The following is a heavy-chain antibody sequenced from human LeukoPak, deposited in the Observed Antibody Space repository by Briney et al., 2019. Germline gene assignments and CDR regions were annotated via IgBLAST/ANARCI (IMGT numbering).Heavy chain of an antibody. CDR1: GGSISSSSYY. CDR3: ARGQDIVVVPAAIGAGSWFDP. J-gene: IGHJ5*02. Sequence: SETLSLTCTVSGGSISSSSYYWGWLRQPPGKGLEWIGSIYYSGSTYYNPSLKSRVTISVDTSKNQFSLKLSSVTAADTAVYYCARGQDIVVVPAAIGAGSWFDPWGQGTLVTVSS. V-gene: IGHV4-39*01. CDR2: IYYSGST. D-gene: IGHD2-2*02.